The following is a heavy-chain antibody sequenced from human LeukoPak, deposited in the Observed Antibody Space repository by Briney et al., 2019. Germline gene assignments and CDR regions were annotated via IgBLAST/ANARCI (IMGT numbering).Heavy chain of an antibody. Sequence: SETLSLTCTVSGGSISSGDYYWSWIRQPPGKGLERIGYIYYSGSTYYNPSLKSRVTISVDTSKNQFSLKLSSVTAADTAVYYCASSQSSVAGIVGCWGQGTLVTVSS. V-gene: IGHV4-30-4*08. CDR3: ASSQSSVAGIVGC. D-gene: IGHD6-19*01. CDR1: GGSISSGDYY. CDR2: IYYSGST. J-gene: IGHJ4*02.